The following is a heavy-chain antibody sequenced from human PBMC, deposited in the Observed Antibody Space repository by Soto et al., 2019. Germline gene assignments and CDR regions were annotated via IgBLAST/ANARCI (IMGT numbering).Heavy chain of an antibody. D-gene: IGHD1-1*01. CDR2: ISTYNGNT. CDR3: ARDPGYGTNWHQAFDI. Sequence: QVQLVQSGAEVKKPGASVKVSCKASGYTFTSYGISWVRQAPGQGPEWMGRISTYNGNTNYVQKLQGRVTMTTDTSTNTAYMELSSLRYDDTAVYYCARDPGYGTNWHQAFDIWGQGTMVTVSS. J-gene: IGHJ3*02. V-gene: IGHV1-18*01. CDR1: GYTFTSYG.